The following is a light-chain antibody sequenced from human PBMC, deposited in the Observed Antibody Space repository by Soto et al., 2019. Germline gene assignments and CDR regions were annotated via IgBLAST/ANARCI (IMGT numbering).Light chain of an antibody. J-gene: IGKJ1*01. CDR2: DAS. CDR1: HSVSGRY. Sequence: EIVLTQSPGTLSLSLGERATLSCRASHSVSGRYLAWYQQKPGQAPRLLIYDASNRATGIPDRFSGSGSGTDFTLTISRLEPEDFAVYYCQQYGSSGTFGQGTKVDIK. CDR3: QQYGSSGT. V-gene: IGKV3-20*01.